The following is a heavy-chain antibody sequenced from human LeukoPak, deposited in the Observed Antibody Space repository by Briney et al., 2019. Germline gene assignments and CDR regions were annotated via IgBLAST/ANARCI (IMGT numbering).Heavy chain of an antibody. J-gene: IGHJ5*01. CDR3: ARERGGSGYDSGLDFDF. CDR2: IYPGDSDT. Sequence: GESLKISCKGSGYIFTNYWVAWVRQMPGKGLEWMGIIYPGDSDTRYSPSFQGQVTISADKSINTAYLQWSSLQASDTATYYCARERGGSGYDSGLDFDFWGQGTLVTVSS. CDR1: GYIFTNYW. D-gene: IGHD5-12*01. V-gene: IGHV5-51*01.